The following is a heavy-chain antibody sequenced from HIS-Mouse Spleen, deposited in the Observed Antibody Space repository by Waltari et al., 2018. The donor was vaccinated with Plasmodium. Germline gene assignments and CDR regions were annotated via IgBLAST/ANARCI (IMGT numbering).Heavy chain of an antibody. CDR2: FDYSGST. J-gene: IGHJ4*02. Sequence: QLQLQESGPGLVKPSETLSLTCTVSGGSISSSSYYWGWIRQPPGKGLEWIGSFDYSGSTYYNPALKRRVTISVDTSTNQFSLKLSSVTAADTAVYYCARRGGSYYYFDYWGQGTLVTVSS. V-gene: IGHV4-39*01. CDR3: ARRGGSYYYFDY. D-gene: IGHD1-26*01. CDR1: GGSISSSSYY.